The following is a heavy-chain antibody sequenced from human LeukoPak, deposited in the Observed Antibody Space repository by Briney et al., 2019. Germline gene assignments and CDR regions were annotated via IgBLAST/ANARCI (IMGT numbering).Heavy chain of an antibody. V-gene: IGHV3-21*06. D-gene: IGHD5-18*01. CDR2: ISSSSRYI. CDR3: AREGDTAMVVGYYYYNMDV. Sequence: GGPLTHFCAASGLTFSSHSMNWVRQAPGKGLQWVSSISSSSRYIYYAASVKGLFTISRDNVKNSVFLQVNSLRAEDTAVYYCAREGDTAMVVGYYYYNMDVWGQGTTVTVSS. J-gene: IGHJ6*02. CDR1: GLTFSSHS.